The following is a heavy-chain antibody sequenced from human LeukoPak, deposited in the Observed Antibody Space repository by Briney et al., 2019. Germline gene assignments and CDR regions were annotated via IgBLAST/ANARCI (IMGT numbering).Heavy chain of an antibody. CDR1: GYTFTSYY. J-gene: IGHJ4*02. CDR3: ARDPSSLRYFDWLFSNYFDY. Sequence: ASVKVSCKASGYTFTSYYMHWVRQAPGQGLEWMGIINPSGGSISYAQKFQGRVTMTRDTSTSTVYMELSSLRSEDTAVYYCARDPSSLRYFDWLFSNYFDYWGQGTLVTVSS. V-gene: IGHV1-46*01. CDR2: INPSGGSI. D-gene: IGHD3-9*01.